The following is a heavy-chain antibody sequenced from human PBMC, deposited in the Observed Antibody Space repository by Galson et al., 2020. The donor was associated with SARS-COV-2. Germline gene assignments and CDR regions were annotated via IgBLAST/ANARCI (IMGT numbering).Heavy chain of an antibody. J-gene: IGHJ6*02. Sequence: SLRLSCAASGFTFSDYYMSWIRQAPGKGLEWVSYISSSGSTIYYADSVKGRFTISRDNAKNSLYLQMNSLRAEDTAVYYCASLYGSGTHGDYYYGMDVWGQGTTVTVSS. CDR1: GFTFSDYY. CDR2: ISSSGSTI. CDR3: ASLYGSGTHGDYYYGMDV. D-gene: IGHD3-10*01. V-gene: IGHV3-11*04.